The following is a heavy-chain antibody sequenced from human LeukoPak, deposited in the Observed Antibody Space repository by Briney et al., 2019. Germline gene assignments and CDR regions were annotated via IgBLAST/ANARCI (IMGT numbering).Heavy chain of an antibody. CDR3: ARDSYYDSSGHAP. V-gene: IGHV4-59*12. D-gene: IGHD3-22*01. Sequence: PSETLSLTCAVYGGTFSGYYWSWIRQPPGKGLEWIGYIYYSGSTNYNPSLKSRVTISVDTSKNQFSLKLSSVTAADTAVYYCARDSYYDSSGHAPWGQGILVTVSS. CDR1: GGTFSGYY. CDR2: IYYSGST. J-gene: IGHJ5*02.